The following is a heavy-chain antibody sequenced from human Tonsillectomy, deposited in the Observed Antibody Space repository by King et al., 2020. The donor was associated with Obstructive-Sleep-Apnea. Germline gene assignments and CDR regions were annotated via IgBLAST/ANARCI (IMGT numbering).Heavy chain of an antibody. CDR1: GFTFSTYG. CDR3: AKDLLVPAPEY. Sequence: VQLVESGGGVVQPGRSLRLSCAASGFTFSTYGMHWVRQAPVKGLDWLAVISYDGSDKYYADSVKGRFTISRDNSKNTLYLQMNSLRAEDTAVYYCAKDLLVPAPEYWGQGTLVTVSS. CDR2: ISYDGSDK. V-gene: IGHV3-30*18. J-gene: IGHJ4*02. D-gene: IGHD2-2*01.